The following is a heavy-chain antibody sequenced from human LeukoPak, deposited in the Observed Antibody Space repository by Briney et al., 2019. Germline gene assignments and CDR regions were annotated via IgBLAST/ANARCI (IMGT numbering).Heavy chain of an antibody. CDR3: ARAIVVVTAIQGYYFDY. V-gene: IGHV1-46*01. CDR2: INPSGGST. CDR1: GYTFTGYY. D-gene: IGHD2-21*02. J-gene: IGHJ4*02. Sequence: GASVKVSCKASGYTFTGYYMHWVRQAPGQGLEWMGIINPSGGSTSYAQKFQGRVTMTRDMSTSTVYMELSSLRSEDTAVYYCARAIVVVTAIQGYYFDYWGQGTLVTVS.